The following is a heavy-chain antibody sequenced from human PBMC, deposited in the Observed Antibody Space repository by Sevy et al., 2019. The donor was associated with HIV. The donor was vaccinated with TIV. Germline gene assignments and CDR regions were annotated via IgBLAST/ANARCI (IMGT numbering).Heavy chain of an antibody. D-gene: IGHD3-3*01. CDR3: ARDRGFLEWLSYPQFYYYYGMDV. V-gene: IGHV1-18*01. CDR2: ISAYNGNT. J-gene: IGHJ6*02. Sequence: ASVKVSCKASGYTFTSYGISWVRQAPGQGLEWMGWISAYNGNTNYAQKLQGRVTMTTDTSTSTAYMELRSLRSDDTAVYYFARDRGFLEWLSYPQFYYYYGMDVWGQGTTVTVSS. CDR1: GYTFTSYG.